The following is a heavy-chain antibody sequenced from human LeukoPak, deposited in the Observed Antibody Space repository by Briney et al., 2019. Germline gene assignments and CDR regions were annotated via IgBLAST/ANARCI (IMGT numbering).Heavy chain of an antibody. J-gene: IGHJ4*02. CDR1: GFSFNNYY. D-gene: IGHD2-15*01. CDR2: IKKDGSEK. CDR3: ARGGYQYVNY. V-gene: IGHV3-7*03. Sequence: PGGSLRLSCAASGFSFNNYYMSWVRQAPGKGLEWVASIKKDGSEKYYVDSVKGRFTISRDNGKNSLFLQMDSLRADDTAVYYCARGGYQYVNYWGQGILVTVSS.